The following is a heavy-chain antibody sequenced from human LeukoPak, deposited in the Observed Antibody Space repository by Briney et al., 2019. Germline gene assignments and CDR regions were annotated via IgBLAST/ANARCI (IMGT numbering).Heavy chain of an antibody. CDR1: GFTVTSSY. D-gene: IGHD3-22*01. J-gene: IGHJ4*02. CDR3: ASARYYYDSSGYYYDY. CDR2: IYSGGST. V-gene: IGHV3-53*01. Sequence: GGSLRVSCAASGFTVTSSYMSWVRQAPGKGLEWVSVIYSGGSTYYADSVKGRFTISRDNSKNTLYLQMNSLRAEDTAVYYCASARYYYDSSGYYYDYWGQGTLVTVSS.